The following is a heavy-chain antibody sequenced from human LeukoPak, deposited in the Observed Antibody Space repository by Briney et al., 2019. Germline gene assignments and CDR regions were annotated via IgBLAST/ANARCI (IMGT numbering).Heavy chain of an antibody. CDR1: GFPFSNYD. J-gene: IGHJ6*02. CDR3: ARGSCSSRSCYKRVNGLDV. CDR2: FHTAGDT. D-gene: IGHD2-2*01. Sequence: GGPLRLSCAASGFPFSNYDMHWVRQATGKGLEGVSAFHTAGDTHYSGSVKGRFATSRENAKNSFYLQMNNLRAGDTAVHYCARGSCSSRSCYKRVNGLDVWGQGTPVTVSS. V-gene: IGHV3-13*01.